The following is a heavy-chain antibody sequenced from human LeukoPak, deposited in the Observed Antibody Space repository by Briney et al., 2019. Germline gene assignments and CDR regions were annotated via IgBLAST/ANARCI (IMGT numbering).Heavy chain of an antibody. CDR2: IYSGGGT. D-gene: IGHD3-22*01. CDR1: GFTVRSNY. V-gene: IGHV3-66*04. Sequence: GGSLRLSCAASGFTVRSNYLSWVRQAPGKGLEWVSIIYSGGGTYYADSVKGRFTISRDNSKNTVYLQMNSLRAEDAAVYYCARLAGFGVVVISWGQGTLVTVSS. J-gene: IGHJ5*02. CDR3: ARLAGFGVVVIS.